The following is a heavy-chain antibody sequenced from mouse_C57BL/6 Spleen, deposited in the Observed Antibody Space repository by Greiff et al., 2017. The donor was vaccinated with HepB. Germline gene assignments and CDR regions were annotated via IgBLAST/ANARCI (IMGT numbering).Heavy chain of an antibody. CDR2: INPYNGGT. CDR3: ARTDQPRAMDY. CDR1: GYTFTDYY. V-gene: IGHV1-19*01. Sequence: EVQLQQSGPVLVKPGASVKMSCKASGYTFTDYYMNWVKQSHGKSLEWIGVINPYNGGTSYNQKFKGKATLTVDKSSSTAYMELNSLTSEDSAVYYCARTDQPRAMDYWGQGTSVTVSS. J-gene: IGHJ4*01.